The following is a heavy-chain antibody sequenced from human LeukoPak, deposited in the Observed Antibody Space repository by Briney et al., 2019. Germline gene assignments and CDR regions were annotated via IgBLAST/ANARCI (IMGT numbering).Heavy chain of an antibody. D-gene: IGHD6-19*01. J-gene: IGHJ4*02. CDR2: ITGSGGNT. CDR1: GFTFSTYA. Sequence: RGSLRLSCAASGFTFSTYAMSWVRQPPGKGLEWVSAITGSGGNTYYADSVKGRFTISRDNSKNTVYLQVNSLRAEDTAVYYCAKTSGWPYYFDYWGQGTLVTVSS. CDR3: AKTSGWPYYFDY. V-gene: IGHV3-23*01.